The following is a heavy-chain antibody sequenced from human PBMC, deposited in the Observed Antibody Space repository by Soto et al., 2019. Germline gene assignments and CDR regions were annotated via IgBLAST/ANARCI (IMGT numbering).Heavy chain of an antibody. D-gene: IGHD3-22*01. V-gene: IGHV3-48*02. CDR3: ARARLYYYDSSGYRPPLGFDP. CDR2: ISSSSSTI. Sequence: GGSLRLSCAASGFTFSSYSMNWVRQAPGKGLEWVSYISSSSSTIYYADSVKGRFTISRDNAKNSLYLQMNSLRDEDTAVYYCARARLYYYDSSGYRPPLGFDPWGQGTLVTVSS. CDR1: GFTFSSYS. J-gene: IGHJ5*02.